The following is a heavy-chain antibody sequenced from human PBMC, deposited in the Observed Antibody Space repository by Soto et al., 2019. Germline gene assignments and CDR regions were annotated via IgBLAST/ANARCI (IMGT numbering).Heavy chain of an antibody. D-gene: IGHD2-15*01. CDR1: GFTFSSYA. CDR3: ARGGIVVVVAAIRYYYGMDV. J-gene: IGHJ6*02. Sequence: GGSLRLSCAASGFTFSSYAMHWVRQAPGKGLEWVAVISYDGSNKYYADSVKGRFTISRDNSKNTLYLQMNSLRAEDTAVYYCARGGIVVVVAAIRYYYGMDVWGQGTTVTVSS. CDR2: ISYDGSNK. V-gene: IGHV3-30-3*01.